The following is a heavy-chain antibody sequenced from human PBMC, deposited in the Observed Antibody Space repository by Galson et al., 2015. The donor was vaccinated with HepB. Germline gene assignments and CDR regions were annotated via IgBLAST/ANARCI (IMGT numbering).Heavy chain of an antibody. CDR2: IYPGDSDT. V-gene: IGHV5-51*01. D-gene: IGHD5-18*01. CDR3: ARLWYTVMITQDYYYYYGMDV. CDR1: GYSFTSFW. Sequence: QSGAEVKKPGESLKISCKGSGYSFTSFWIGWVRQMPGKGLEWMGIIYPGDSDTRYSPSFQGQVTISADKSISTAYLQWSSLKASDTAMYYCARLWYTVMITQDYYYYYGMDVWGQGTTVTVSS. J-gene: IGHJ6*02.